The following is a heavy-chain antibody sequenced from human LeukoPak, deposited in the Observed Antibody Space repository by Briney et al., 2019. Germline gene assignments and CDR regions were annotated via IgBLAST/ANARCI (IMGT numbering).Heavy chain of an antibody. D-gene: IGHD1-26*01. Sequence: SETLSLTCTVSGGSISTYYWSWIRPPPGKGLEWIGYILYSGGTNYNPSLKSRVTISLDTSKNHLSLKLSSVTAADTAVYYCATGRNYFFDYWGQGILVTVSS. J-gene: IGHJ4*02. V-gene: IGHV4-59*01. CDR1: GGSISTYY. CDR3: ATGRNYFFDY. CDR2: ILYSGGT.